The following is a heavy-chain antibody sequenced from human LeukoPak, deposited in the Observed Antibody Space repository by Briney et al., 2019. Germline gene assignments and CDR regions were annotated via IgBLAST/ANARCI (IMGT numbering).Heavy chain of an antibody. V-gene: IGHV4-59*08. D-gene: IGHD2-2*01. CDR1: GGSISSYY. CDR2: IYYSGST. J-gene: IGHJ1*01. CDR3: ARHPKLGYCSSTSCPDFQH. Sequence: PSETLSLTCTVSGGSISSYYWSWIRQPPGKGLEWIGYIYYSGSTNYNPSLKSRVTISVDTSKNQFSLKLSSVTAADTAVYYCARHPKLGYCSSTSCPDFQHWGQGTLVTVSS.